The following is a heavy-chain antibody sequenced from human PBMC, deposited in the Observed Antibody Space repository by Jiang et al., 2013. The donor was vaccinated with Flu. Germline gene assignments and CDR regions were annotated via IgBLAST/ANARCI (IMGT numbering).Heavy chain of an antibody. Sequence: SGAEVKKPGASVKVSCKASGYTFTGYYMHWVRQAPGQGLEWMGWINPNSGGTNYAQKFQGRVTMTRDTSISTAYMELSRLRSDDTAVYYCAREGRIEYSSSSWAGWNWFDPWGQGNPWSPSPQ. CDR3: AREGRIEYSSSSWAGWNWFDP. V-gene: IGHV1-2*02. CDR1: GYTFTGYY. D-gene: IGHD6-6*01. J-gene: IGHJ5*02. CDR2: INPNSGGT.